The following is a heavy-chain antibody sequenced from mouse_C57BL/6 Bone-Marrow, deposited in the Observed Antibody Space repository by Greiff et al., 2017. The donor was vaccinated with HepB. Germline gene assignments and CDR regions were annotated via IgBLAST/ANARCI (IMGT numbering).Heavy chain of an antibody. CDR2: IHPNSGST. D-gene: IGHD2-3*01. CDR3: ARRDGYDGWFAY. J-gene: IGHJ3*01. Sequence: QVQLQQPGAELVKPGASVKLSCKASGYTFTSYWMHWVKQRPGQGLEWIGMIHPNSGSTNYNEKFKSKATLTVDKSSSTAYMQLSSLTSEDSAVYYCARRDGYDGWFAYWGQVTLVTVSA. V-gene: IGHV1-64*01. CDR1: GYTFTSYW.